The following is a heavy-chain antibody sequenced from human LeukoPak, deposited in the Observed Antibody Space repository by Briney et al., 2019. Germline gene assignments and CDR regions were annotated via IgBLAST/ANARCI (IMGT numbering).Heavy chain of an antibody. CDR2: IYPGDSDT. Sequence: GESLKISCKGSGYSFTSYWIAWVRQMPGKGLEWMGIIYPGDSDTRYRSPFQGQVTISADKSISTAYLQWSSLKASDTAMYYCASSVPAANDAFDIWGRGTMVTVSS. CDR1: GYSFTSYW. D-gene: IGHD2-2*01. CDR3: ASSVPAANDAFDI. J-gene: IGHJ3*02. V-gene: IGHV5-51*01.